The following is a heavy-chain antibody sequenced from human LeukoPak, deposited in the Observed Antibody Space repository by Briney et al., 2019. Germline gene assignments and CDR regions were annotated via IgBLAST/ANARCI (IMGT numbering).Heavy chain of an antibody. D-gene: IGHD3-3*01. V-gene: IGHV3-53*01. CDR3: ARAETYYDFWSGYSYY. CDR2: IYSGGST. Sequence: AGGSLRLSCAASGFSVGSNYMSWVRQAPGRGLEWVSVIYSGGSTHYADSVKGRFTVSRDNSKNTLYLQMNSLRAEDTAVYYCARAETYYDFWSGYSYYWGQGTLVTVSS. J-gene: IGHJ4*02. CDR1: GFSVGSNY.